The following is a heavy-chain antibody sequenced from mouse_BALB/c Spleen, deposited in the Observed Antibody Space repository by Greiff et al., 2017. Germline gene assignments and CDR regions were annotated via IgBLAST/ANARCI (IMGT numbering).Heavy chain of an antibody. CDR3: ARSTGDYFDY. J-gene: IGHJ2*01. CDR2: ISSGSSTI. D-gene: IGHD4-1*01. CDR1: GFTFSSFG. V-gene: IGHV5-17*02. Sequence: EVQLQESGGGLVQPGGSRKLSCAASGFTFSSFGMHWVRQAPEKGLEWVAYISSGSSTIYYADTVKGRFTISRDNPKNTLFLQMTSLRSEDTAMYYCARSTGDYFDYWGQGTTLTVSS.